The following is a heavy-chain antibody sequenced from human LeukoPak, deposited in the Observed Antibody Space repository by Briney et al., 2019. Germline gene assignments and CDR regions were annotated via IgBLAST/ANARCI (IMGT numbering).Heavy chain of an antibody. CDR3: ARGRAGYSSGWYDYYFDY. D-gene: IGHD6-19*01. J-gene: IGHJ4*02. Sequence: SETLSLTCTVSGGSISSYYWSWIRQPPGKGLEWIGYIYYSGSTNYNPSLKSRVTISVDTSKNQFSLKLSSVTAADTAVYYCARGRAGYSSGWYDYYFDYWGQGTLVTVSS. V-gene: IGHV4-59*01. CDR2: IYYSGST. CDR1: GGSISSYY.